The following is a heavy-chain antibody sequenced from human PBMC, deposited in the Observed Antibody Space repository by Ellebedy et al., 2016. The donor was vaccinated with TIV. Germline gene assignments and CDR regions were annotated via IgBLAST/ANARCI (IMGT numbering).Heavy chain of an antibody. CDR1: GGSISSYY. D-gene: IGHD5-24*01. Sequence: SETLSLTXTVSGGSISSYYWSWIRQPPGKGLEWIGYIYYSGSTNYNPSLKSRVTISVDTTKNQFSLKLSSVTAADTAVYYCARGLRRGLFPFDPWGQGTLVTVSS. V-gene: IGHV4-59*01. CDR3: ARGLRRGLFPFDP. CDR2: IYYSGST. J-gene: IGHJ5*02.